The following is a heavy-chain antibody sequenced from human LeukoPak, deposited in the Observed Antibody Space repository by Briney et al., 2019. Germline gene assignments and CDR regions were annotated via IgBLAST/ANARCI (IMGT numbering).Heavy chain of an antibody. J-gene: IGHJ5*02. V-gene: IGHV7-4-1*02. CDR2: INTNTGNP. CDR3: ASPGYCSGGSCWWFDP. Sequence: GASVKVSCKASGYTFNNYAINWVRQAPGQGLEWMGWINTNTGNPTYAQGFTGRFVFSLDTSVSTAYLQISSLKAEDTAVYYCASPGYCSGGSCWWFDPWGQGTLVTVSS. CDR1: GYTFNNYA. D-gene: IGHD2-15*01.